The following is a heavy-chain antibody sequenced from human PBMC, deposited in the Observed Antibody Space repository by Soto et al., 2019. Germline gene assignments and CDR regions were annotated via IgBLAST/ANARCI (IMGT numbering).Heavy chain of an antibody. D-gene: IGHD1-1*01. CDR3: ARGRYGDY. CDR2: ISAHNGNT. CDR1: GYDFTTYG. Sequence: ASVKVSCKGSGYDFTTYGITWVRQAPGQGLEWMAWISAHNGNTNYAPNLQGRVTVTRDTSTSTAYIELKSLRSDDTAVYYCARGRYGDYWGQGALVTVSS. V-gene: IGHV1-18*01. J-gene: IGHJ4*02.